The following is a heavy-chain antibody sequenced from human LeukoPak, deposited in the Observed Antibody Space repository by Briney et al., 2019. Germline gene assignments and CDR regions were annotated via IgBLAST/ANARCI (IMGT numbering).Heavy chain of an antibody. J-gene: IGHJ6*02. V-gene: IGHV4-59*08. CDR3: ARGAQLRFPYYGMDV. Sequence: SETLSLTCTVSGGSISSYYWSWIRQPPGKGLEWIGYIYYSGSTNYNPSLKSRVTISVDTSKNQFSLKLSSVTAADTAVYFCARGAQLRFPYYGMDVWGQGTTVTVSS. CDR1: GGSISSYY. D-gene: IGHD3-3*01. CDR2: IYYSGST.